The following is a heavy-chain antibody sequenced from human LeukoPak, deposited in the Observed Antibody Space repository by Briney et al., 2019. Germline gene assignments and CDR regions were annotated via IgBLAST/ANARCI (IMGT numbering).Heavy chain of an antibody. V-gene: IGHV4-39*07. D-gene: IGHD2/OR15-2a*01. CDR3: ARAHSIASYYYGVDV. CDR1: GGCISSSYSY. Sequence: PSETLSLTCTVSGGCISSSYSYWGWIRQPPGKGVERIGNIYYSGSTYYSPSLTSRVTVSVDTSENQFSLKLSSVTAADTAVYYCARAHSIASYYYGVDVWGQGTTVTVSS. J-gene: IGHJ6*02. CDR2: IYYSGST.